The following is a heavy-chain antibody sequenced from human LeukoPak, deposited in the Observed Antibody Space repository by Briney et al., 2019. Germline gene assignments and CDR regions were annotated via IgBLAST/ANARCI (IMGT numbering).Heavy chain of an antibody. D-gene: IGHD2-21*01. Sequence: GGSLRLSCAASGFTLSTYAMSWVRQTPGKGLEWVAATSSSDAGTYHADSVRGRFTISRDNSKNTLYLQMNSLRAEDAAVYFCAKTPVTSCRGAYCYPFDSWGQGTLVTVSS. CDR3: AKTPVTSCRGAYCYPFDS. V-gene: IGHV3-23*01. CDR1: GFTLSTYA. J-gene: IGHJ4*02. CDR2: TSSSDAGT.